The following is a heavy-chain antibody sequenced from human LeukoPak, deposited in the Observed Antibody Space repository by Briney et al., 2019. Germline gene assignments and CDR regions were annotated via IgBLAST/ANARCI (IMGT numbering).Heavy chain of an antibody. D-gene: IGHD6-6*01. CDR1: GFTFSSYA. J-gene: IGHJ4*02. V-gene: IGHV3-30*01. CDR3: ARGGYSSSAKVYFDY. CDR2: ISYDGSNK. Sequence: GGSLRLSCAASGFTFSSYAMHWVRQAPGKGLEWVAVISYDGSNKYYADSVKGRFTISRDNSKNTLYLQMNSPRAEDTAVYYCARGGYSSSAKVYFDYWGQGTLVTVSS.